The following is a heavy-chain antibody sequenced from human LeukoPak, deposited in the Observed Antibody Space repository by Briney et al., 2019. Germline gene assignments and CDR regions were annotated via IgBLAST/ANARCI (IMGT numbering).Heavy chain of an antibody. CDR1: GYTFSNNY. V-gene: IGHV1-46*01. CDR2: INAGGGST. CDR3: ATGHSDACDV. Sequence: ASVKVSCKASGYTFSNNYLHWVRQAPGQGLEWMGIINAGGGSTTYAQKFHGRVTMTRDTSTSTVYMELSTLSSEDTAVYYCATGHSDACDVWGQGTLVTVSS. D-gene: IGHD3-10*01. J-gene: IGHJ3*01.